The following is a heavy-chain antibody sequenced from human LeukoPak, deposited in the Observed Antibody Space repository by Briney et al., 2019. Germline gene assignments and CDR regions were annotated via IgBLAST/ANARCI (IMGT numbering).Heavy chain of an antibody. Sequence: ASETLSLTCSVYGVSISSSNSYWGWIRQPPGKGLEWIGSIYYTGNTYYNASLKTRVTISIDTSKNQFSLKLTSVTAADTAVYYCAKQTGSGLFILPGGQGTLVTVSS. J-gene: IGHJ4*02. CDR2: IYYTGNT. CDR3: AKQTGSGLFILP. D-gene: IGHD3/OR15-3a*01. V-gene: IGHV4-39*01. CDR1: GVSISSSNSY.